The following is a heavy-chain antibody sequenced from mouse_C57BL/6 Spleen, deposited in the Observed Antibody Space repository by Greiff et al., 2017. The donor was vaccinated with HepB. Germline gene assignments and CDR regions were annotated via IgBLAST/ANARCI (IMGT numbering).Heavy chain of an antibody. J-gene: IGHJ2*01. Sequence: QVQLQQSGAELVKPGASVKMSCKASGYTFTSYWITWVKQRPGQGLEWIGDIYPGSGSTNYNEKFKSKATLTVDTSSSTAYMQLSSLTSEDSAVYYCARSDGYYGGYYFDYWGQGTTLTVSS. D-gene: IGHD2-3*01. CDR1: GYTFTSYW. V-gene: IGHV1-55*01. CDR2: IYPGSGST. CDR3: ARSDGYYGGYYFDY.